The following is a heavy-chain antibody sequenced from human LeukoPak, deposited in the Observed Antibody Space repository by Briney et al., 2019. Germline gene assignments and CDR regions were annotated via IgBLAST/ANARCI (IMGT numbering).Heavy chain of an antibody. CDR2: IIPIFGTA. V-gene: IGHV1-69*13. D-gene: IGHD6-13*01. CDR1: GGTFSSYA. Sequence: SVKVSCKASGGTFSSYAISWVRQAPGQGLEWMGGIIPIFGTANYAQKFQGRVTITADESTSTAYMELSSLRSEDTAVYYCARDPGNVAAAERGYGMYVWGKGTTVTVSS. J-gene: IGHJ6*04. CDR3: ARDPGNVAAAERGYGMYV.